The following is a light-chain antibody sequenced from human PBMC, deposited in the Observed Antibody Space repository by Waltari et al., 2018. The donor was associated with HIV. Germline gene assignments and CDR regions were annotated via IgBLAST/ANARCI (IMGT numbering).Light chain of an antibody. CDR1: SPNIGSNT. J-gene: IGLJ2*01. CDR3: SSFAGSRTHVV. Sequence: QSVLTQPPSVSGTPGQRVTISCSGSSPNIGSNTVNWYQQVPGTAPKVLIYLNNQRPSGVPDRFSGSKSGTSASLAISGLQAEDEADYYCSSFAGSRTHVVLGGGTKLTVL. CDR2: LNN. V-gene: IGLV1-44*01.